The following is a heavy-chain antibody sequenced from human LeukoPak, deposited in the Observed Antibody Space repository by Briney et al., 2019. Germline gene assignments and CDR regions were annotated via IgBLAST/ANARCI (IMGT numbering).Heavy chain of an antibody. D-gene: IGHD6-13*01. CDR2: IYHSGST. CDR3: ARGDTHSSSCLDY. Sequence: PSETLSLTCAVSGGSISSSNWWSWVRQPPGKGLEWIGEIYHSGSTNYNPSLKSRVTISVDKSKNQFSLKLSSLTAADTAVYYCARGDTHSSSCLDYWGQGTLVTVSS. J-gene: IGHJ4*02. V-gene: IGHV4-4*02. CDR1: GGSISSSNW.